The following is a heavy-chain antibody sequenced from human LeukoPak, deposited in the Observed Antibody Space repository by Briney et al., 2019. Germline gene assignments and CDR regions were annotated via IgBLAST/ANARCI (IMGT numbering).Heavy chain of an antibody. CDR3: ATTMTVED. V-gene: IGHV3-48*02. D-gene: IGHD3-22*01. CDR1: GLTFSSYT. CDR2: ISSTSSTI. J-gene: IGHJ4*02. Sequence: GGSLRLSCAASGLTFSSYTMNWVRQAPGKGLEWVSSISSTSSTIYYADSVRGRFTISRDNAKGSLYLQMNSLRDEDTAVYYCATTMTVEDWGQGTLVTVSS.